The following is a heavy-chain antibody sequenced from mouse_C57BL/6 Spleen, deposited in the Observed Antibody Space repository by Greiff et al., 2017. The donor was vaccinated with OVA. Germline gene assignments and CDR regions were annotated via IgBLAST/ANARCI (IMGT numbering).Heavy chain of an antibody. CDR2: INPYNGDT. J-gene: IGHJ1*03. CDR1: GYSFTGYF. CDR3: ARLDSSNWYFDV. D-gene: IGHD1-1*01. V-gene: IGHV1-20*01. Sequence: EVKLVESGPELVKPGDSVKISCKASGYSFTGYFMNWVMQSHGKSLEWIGRINPYNGDTFYNQKFKGKATLTVDKSSSTAHMELRSLTSEDSAVYYCARLDSSNWYFDVWGTGTTVTVSS.